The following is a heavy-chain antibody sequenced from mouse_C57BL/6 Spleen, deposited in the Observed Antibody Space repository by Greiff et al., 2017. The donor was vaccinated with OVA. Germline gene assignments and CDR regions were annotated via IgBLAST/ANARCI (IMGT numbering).Heavy chain of an antibody. J-gene: IGHJ3*01. CDR2: IHPNSGST. V-gene: IGHV1-64*01. D-gene: IGHD5-1-1*01. CDR1: GYTFTSYW. Sequence: VKLQQPGAELVKPGASVKLSCKASGYTFTSYWMHWVKQRPGQGLEWIGMIHPNSGSTNYNEKFKSKATLTVDKSSSTAYMQLSSLTSEDSAVYYCARSGEILFAYWGQGTLVTVSA. CDR3: ARSGEILFAY.